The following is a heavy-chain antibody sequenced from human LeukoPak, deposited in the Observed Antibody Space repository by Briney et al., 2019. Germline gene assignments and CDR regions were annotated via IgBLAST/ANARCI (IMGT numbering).Heavy chain of an antibody. J-gene: IGHJ4*02. CDR3: AKDAY. CDR2: ISYDGSNK. CDR1: GFTFSIYG. V-gene: IGHV3-30*18. Sequence: GRSLRLSCAASGFTFSIYGMHWVRQAPGKGLEWVAVISYDGSNKYYADSVKGRFTISRDNSKNTLYLQMNSLRAEDTAVYYCAKDAYWGQGTLVTVSS.